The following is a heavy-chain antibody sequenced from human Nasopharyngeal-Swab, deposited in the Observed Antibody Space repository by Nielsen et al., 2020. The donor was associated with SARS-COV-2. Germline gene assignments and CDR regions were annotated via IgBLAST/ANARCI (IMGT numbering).Heavy chain of an antibody. D-gene: IGHD4-23*01. J-gene: IGHJ4*02. Sequence: SETLSLTCTVSGGSISSYYWSWIRQPPGKGLEWIGYIYYSGSTNYNPSLKSRVTISVDTSKNQFSLKLSSVTAADTAVYYCAREGWGFYGGRSFDYWGQGTLVTVSS. CDR2: IYYSGST. CDR3: AREGWGFYGGRSFDY. V-gene: IGHV4-59*01. CDR1: GGSISSYY.